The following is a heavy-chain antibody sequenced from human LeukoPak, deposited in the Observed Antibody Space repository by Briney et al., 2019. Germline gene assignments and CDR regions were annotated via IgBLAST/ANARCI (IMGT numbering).Heavy chain of an antibody. CDR1: GFIFGDYA. CDR2: IRSKAYGGTT. D-gene: IGHD5-18*01. CDR3: TIHGTSMATSVDY. V-gene: IGHV3-49*04. Sequence: GGSLRLSCTGSGFIFGDYAVSWVRQAPGKGLEWVGFIRSKAYGGTTEHAASVQGRFTISRDDSKSIAYLQMTSLKTEDTAVYYCTIHGTSMATSVDYWGQGTLVTVSS. J-gene: IGHJ4*02.